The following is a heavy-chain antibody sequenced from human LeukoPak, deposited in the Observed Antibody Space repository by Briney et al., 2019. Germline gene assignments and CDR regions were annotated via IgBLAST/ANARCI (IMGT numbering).Heavy chain of an antibody. CDR3: ARDSVTAIPDY. CDR2: IYPGDSDT. CDR1: GSSFTSYW. D-gene: IGHD2-21*02. Sequence: GASRQISCKCSGSSFTSYWIGWVRQLPGKGLEWMGIIYPGDSDTRYSPSFQGQVTISADKSISTAYLQWSSLKASDTAMYYCARDSVTAIPDYWGQGTLVTVSS. J-gene: IGHJ4*02. V-gene: IGHV5-51*01.